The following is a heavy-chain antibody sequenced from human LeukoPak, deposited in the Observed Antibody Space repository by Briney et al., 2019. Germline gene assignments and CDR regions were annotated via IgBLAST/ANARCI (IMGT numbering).Heavy chain of an antibody. J-gene: IGHJ4*02. CDR2: IKQDGSEK. CDR3: AKGGTTVVDY. V-gene: IGHV3-7*01. CDR1: GFTFSSYW. D-gene: IGHD4-23*01. Sequence: GGSLRLSCAASGFTFSSYWMTWVRQAPGKGLEWVANIKQDGSEKYYVDSVKGRFTISRDNAKNTLYLQMNSLRAEDTAVYYCAKGGTTVVDYWGQGTLVTVSS.